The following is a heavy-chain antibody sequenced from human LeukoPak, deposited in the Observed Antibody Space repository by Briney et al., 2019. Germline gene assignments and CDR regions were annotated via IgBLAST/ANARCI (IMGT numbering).Heavy chain of an antibody. J-gene: IGHJ6*02. CDR3: AREGRWELLRYYGMDV. D-gene: IGHD1-26*01. CDR2: INPNSGGT. CDR1: GYTFTGYY. Sequence: GASVKVSCKASGYTFTGYYMHWVRQAPGQGLEWMGWINPNSGGTNYAQKFQGRVTMTRDTSISTAYMELSRLRSDDMAVYYCAREGRWELLRYYGMDVWGQGTTVTVSS. V-gene: IGHV1-2*02.